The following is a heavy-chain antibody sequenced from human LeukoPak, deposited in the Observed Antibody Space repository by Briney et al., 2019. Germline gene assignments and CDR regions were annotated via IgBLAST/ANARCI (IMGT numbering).Heavy chain of an antibody. CDR2: IIPILGIA. CDR3: ARKKPGYYDFWSGYSVDFDY. V-gene: IGHV1-69*04. D-gene: IGHD3-3*01. J-gene: IGHJ4*02. CDR1: GGTFSSYA. Sequence: ASVKVSCKASGGTFSSYAISWVRQAPGQGLEWMGRIIPILGIANYAQKFQGRVTITADKSTSTAYMELSSLRSEDTAVYYCARKKPGYYDFWSGYSVDFDYWGQGTLVTVSS.